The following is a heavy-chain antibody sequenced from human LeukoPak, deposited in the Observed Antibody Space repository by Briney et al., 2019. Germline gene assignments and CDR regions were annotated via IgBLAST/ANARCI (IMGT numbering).Heavy chain of an antibody. CDR2: TIPIFGTA. D-gene: IGHD2-2*01. Sequence: GASVKVSFKSSAGTFSSYAIGWVRQAPGQGLEWMGGTIPIFGTANYAQKFQGRVTITADESTSTAYMELSSLRSEDTAVYYCARTSWDIVVVPAAITQKSYYYYYMDVWGKGTTVTVSS. CDR3: ARTSWDIVVVPAAITQKSYYYYYMDV. J-gene: IGHJ6*03. CDR1: AGTFSSYA. V-gene: IGHV1-69*01.